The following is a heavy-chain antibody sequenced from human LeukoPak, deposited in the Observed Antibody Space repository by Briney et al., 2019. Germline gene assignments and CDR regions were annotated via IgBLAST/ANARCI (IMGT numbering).Heavy chain of an antibody. CDR1: GGSISSSNW. CDR2: IYHSGST. J-gene: IGHJ5*02. D-gene: IGHD3-16*02. Sequence: SETLSLTCAVSGGSISSSNWWSWVRQPPGKGLEWIGEIYHSGSTNYNPSLKGRVTISVDKSKNQFSLKLSSVTAADTAVYYCARDVRKYAWGSYRYNWFDPWGQGTLVTVSS. V-gene: IGHV4-4*02. CDR3: ARDVRKYAWGSYRYNWFDP.